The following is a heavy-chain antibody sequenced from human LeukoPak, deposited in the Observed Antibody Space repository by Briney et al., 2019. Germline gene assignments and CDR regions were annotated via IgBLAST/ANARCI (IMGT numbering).Heavy chain of an antibody. Sequence: GGSLRLSCAASGLTVMTNDMTWVRQAPGKGLEWVSVLYSDGNTKYADSVQGRFTISRDNSKNTLYLEMNSLSPDDTAVYYCARGVEPLAANTLAYWGQGTLVTVSS. CDR2: LYSDGNT. V-gene: IGHV3-53*01. D-gene: IGHD1-14*01. J-gene: IGHJ4*02. CDR1: GLTVMTND. CDR3: ARGVEPLAANTLAY.